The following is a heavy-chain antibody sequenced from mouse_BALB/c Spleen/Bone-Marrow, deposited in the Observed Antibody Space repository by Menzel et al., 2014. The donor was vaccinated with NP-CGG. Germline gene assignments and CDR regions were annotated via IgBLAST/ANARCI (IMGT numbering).Heavy chain of an antibody. CDR2: ISSRGTYT. Sequence: EVMLVESGGDLVKPGGSLKLSCAASGFTFSSYGMSWVRQTPDISLEWVATISSRGTYTYYPDSVKGRFTTSRDSAKNTLYLQMSGRKSEDTAIYYCARQRDYFAMDYWGLGTSVTVSS. V-gene: IGHV5-6*01. CDR3: ARQRDYFAMDY. CDR1: GFTFSSYG. J-gene: IGHJ4*01.